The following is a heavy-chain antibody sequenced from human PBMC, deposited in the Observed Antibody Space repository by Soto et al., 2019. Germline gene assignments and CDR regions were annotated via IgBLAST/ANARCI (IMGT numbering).Heavy chain of an antibody. J-gene: IGHJ4*02. CDR1: GGSISSYY. D-gene: IGHD6-13*01. V-gene: IGHV4-59*08. CDR3: ARQVQHLDY. CDR2: IYYSGST. Sequence: SETLSLTCTVSGGSISSYYWSWIRQPPGKGLEWIGYIYYSGSTNYNPSLKSRVTISVDTSKNQFSLKLSSVTAADTAVYYCARQVQHLDYWGQGTLVTVSS.